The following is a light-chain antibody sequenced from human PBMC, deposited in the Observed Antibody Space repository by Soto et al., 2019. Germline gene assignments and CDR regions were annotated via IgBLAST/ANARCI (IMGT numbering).Light chain of an antibody. CDR1: RSDVGDYNY. CDR3: SSYAGSNNLEV. J-gene: IGLJ2*01. V-gene: IGLV2-8*01. CDR2: EVN. Sequence: QSALTQPPSASGSPGQSVTNSCTGTRSDVGDYNYVSWYQQHPGKAPKLIIYEVNKRPSGVPDRFSGSKSGNTASLSVSGLQADDEADYYCSSYAGSNNLEVFGGGTKLTVL.